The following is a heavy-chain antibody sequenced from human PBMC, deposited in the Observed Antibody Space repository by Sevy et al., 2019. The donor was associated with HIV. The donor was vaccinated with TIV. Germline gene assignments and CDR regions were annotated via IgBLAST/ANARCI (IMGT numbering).Heavy chain of an antibody. D-gene: IGHD3-22*01. J-gene: IGHJ3*02. CDR1: GYSMSSNYY. V-gene: IGHV4-38-2*01. Sequence: SETLSLTCAVSGYSMSSNYYWGWIRQPPGKGLEWIGTISHSGSTYYNPSLKSRVTTSLDTSKSQFSLKLSSVTAADTAVYYCGKSRISSSYDAFDIWGQGTMVTVSS. CDR3: GKSRISSSYDAFDI. CDR2: ISHSGST.